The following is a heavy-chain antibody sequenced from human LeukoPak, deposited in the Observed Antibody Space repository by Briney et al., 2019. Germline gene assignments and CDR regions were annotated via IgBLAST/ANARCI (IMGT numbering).Heavy chain of an antibody. V-gene: IGHV4-30-4*08. J-gene: IGHJ4*02. D-gene: IGHD1-1*01. CDR3: ARASWNYLEW. CDR1: GDSVTSGAYY. Sequence: SETLSLTCTVSGDSVTSGAYYWSWIRQHPGKGLEWIGYISESGNTYYNPSLKSRVTLSLDMSKNQFSLQLSSVTAADTAVYYCARASWNYLEWWGQGSLVTVSS. CDR2: ISESGNT.